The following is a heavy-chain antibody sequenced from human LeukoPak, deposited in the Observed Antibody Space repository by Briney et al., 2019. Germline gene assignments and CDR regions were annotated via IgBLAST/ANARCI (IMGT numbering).Heavy chain of an antibody. CDR2: IYYSGST. D-gene: IGHD3-22*01. V-gene: IGHV4-59*01. CDR3: ARGIYSSGYYYYFDS. J-gene: IGHJ4*02. CDR1: GVSINTYY. Sequence: YPSETLSLTCTVSGVSINTYYWSWIRQPPGKGLEWIGYIYYSGSTNYNPSLKSRVTISVDTSRNQFSLKLTSVTAADTAVYYCARGIYSSGYYYYFDSWGQGTLVTVSS.